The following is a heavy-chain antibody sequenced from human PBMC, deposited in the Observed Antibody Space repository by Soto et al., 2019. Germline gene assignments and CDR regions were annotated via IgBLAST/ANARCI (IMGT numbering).Heavy chain of an antibody. J-gene: IGHJ6*03. V-gene: IGHV4-59*01. CDR1: GGSISSYY. CDR2: IYYSGST. Sequence: GLGPGCSSETLSLTCTVSGGSISSYYWSWIRQPPGEGLEWIGYIYYSGSTNYNPSLKSRVTISVDTSKNQFSLKLSSVTAADTAVYYCARAPRENCSVGSSPNYYYYMDVRGNGLTVSV. D-gene: IGHD2-15*01. CDR3: ARAPRENCSVGSSPNYYYYMDV.